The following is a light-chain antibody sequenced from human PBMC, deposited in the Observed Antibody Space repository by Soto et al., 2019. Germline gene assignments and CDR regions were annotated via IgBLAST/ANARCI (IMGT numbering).Light chain of an antibody. V-gene: IGKV1-6*01. CDR1: QGIRND. J-gene: IGKJ4*01. CDR3: LQDYNYPLT. CDR2: AAS. Sequence: AIQMNQSPSSLSASVGDSVTITGRASQGIRNDLGWYQQKPGKAPKLLIYAASSLQSGVPSRFSGSGSGTDFTLTISSLQPEDFATYYCLQDYNYPLTFGGGTKVDIK.